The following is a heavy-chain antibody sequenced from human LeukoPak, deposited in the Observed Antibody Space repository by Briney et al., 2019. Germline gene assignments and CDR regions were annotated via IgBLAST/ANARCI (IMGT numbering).Heavy chain of an antibody. CDR1: GVSVSDYY. J-gene: IGHJ4*02. V-gene: IGHV4-59*02. D-gene: IGHD1-26*01. CDR2: IYHSGSS. Sequence: SETLSLTCSVSGVSVSDYYWSWIHKPPGKGLEWIGYIYHSGSSNYNLSLKSRLTMSVDTSKNQFSMKLTSVTAADTAVYYCARESSGGSYCDSWGRGILVTVSS. CDR3: ARESSGGSYCDS.